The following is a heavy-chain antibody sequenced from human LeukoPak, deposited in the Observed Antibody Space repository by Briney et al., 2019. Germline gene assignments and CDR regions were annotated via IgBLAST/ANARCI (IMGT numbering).Heavy chain of an antibody. V-gene: IGHV3-30*02. CDR1: GFTFSSYG. CDR2: IRYDGSEN. D-gene: IGHD1-26*01. J-gene: IGHJ4*02. CDR3: ARDLIVGTTIRYYFDY. Sequence: GGSLRLSCAASGFTFSSYGMHWVRQAPDKGLEWASFIRYDGSENYYADSVKGRFTISRDNSKNTLYLQMNSLRAEDTAVYYCARDLIVGTTIRYYFDYWGQGTLVTVSS.